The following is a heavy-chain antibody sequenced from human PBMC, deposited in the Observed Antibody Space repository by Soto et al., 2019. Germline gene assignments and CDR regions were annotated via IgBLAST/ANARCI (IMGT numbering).Heavy chain of an antibody. CDR1: GSTFSGFY. CDR2: IYATGST. J-gene: IGHJ5*02. V-gene: IGHV4-4*07. CDR3: VSNRANTLRDLFFP. D-gene: IGHD3-16*01. Sequence: SETLSLTCTVSGSTFSGFYWSWIRQSAGKGLEWIGRIYATGSTAYNPSLMSRVMMSVDTSKKQFSLQLRSVTAADAAAHYCVSNRANTLRDLFFPWGQGISVTVSS.